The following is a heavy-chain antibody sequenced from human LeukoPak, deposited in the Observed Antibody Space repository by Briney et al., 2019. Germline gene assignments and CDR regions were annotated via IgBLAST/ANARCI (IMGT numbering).Heavy chain of an antibody. D-gene: IGHD1-1*01. J-gene: IGHJ4*02. Sequence: GGSLRLSCAASGFTFSNYWMSWVRQAPGKGLEWVANIKQDGSETYYVDSVKGRFTISRDNSKNTLYLQMNSLRAEDTAVYYCAKGQLNWGQGTLVTVSS. V-gene: IGHV3-7*03. CDR1: GFTFSNYW. CDR3: AKGQLN. CDR2: IKQDGSET.